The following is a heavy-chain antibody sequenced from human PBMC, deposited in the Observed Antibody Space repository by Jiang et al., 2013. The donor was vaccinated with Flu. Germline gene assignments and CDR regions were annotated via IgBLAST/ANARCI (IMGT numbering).Heavy chain of an antibody. V-gene: IGHV3-73*01. J-gene: IGHJ6*02. CDR3: KSAVAAGGIYYYYYGMDV. CDR2: T. D-gene: IGHD2-15*01. Sequence: TAYAASVKGRFTISRDDSKNTAYLQMNSLKTEDTAVYYCKSAVAAGGIYYYYYGMDVWGQGTTVTVSS.